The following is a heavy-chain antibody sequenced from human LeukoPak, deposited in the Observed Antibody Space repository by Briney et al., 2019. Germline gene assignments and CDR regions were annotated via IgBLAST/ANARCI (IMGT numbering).Heavy chain of an antibody. CDR1: GGSFSGYY. CDR3: ARGSGPTE. J-gene: IGHJ4*02. D-gene: IGHD6-19*01. V-gene: IGHV4-34*01. CDR2: INHSGST. Sequence: SETLSLTCAVYGGSFSGYYWSWIPQPPGKGLEWIGEINHSGSTNYNPSLKSRVTISVDTSKNQFSLKLSSVTAADTAVYYCARGSGPTEWGQGTLVTVSS.